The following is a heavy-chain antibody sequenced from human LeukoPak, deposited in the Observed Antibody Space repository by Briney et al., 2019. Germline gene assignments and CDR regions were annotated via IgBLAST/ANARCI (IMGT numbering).Heavy chain of an antibody. D-gene: IGHD3-22*01. J-gene: IGHJ4*02. CDR3: ARGDYYYDSSGEFDY. V-gene: IGHV4-34*01. CDR2: INHGGST. CDR1: GGSFSGYY. Sequence: SETLSLTCAVYGGSFSGYYWSWIRQPPGKGLEWIGEINHGGSTNYNPSLKSRVTISVDTSKNQFSLKLSSVTAADTAVYYCARGDYYYDSSGEFDYWGQGTLVTVSS.